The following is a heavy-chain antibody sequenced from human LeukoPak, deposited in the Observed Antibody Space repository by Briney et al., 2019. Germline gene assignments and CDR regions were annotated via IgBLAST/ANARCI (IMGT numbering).Heavy chain of an antibody. V-gene: IGHV5-51*01. CDR2: IFPGDSDT. Sequence: GESLKISCKGSGYSFTSYWIGWVRQMPGKGLEWMGIIFPGDSDTRYSPSFQGQVTVSADKSISTAYLQWSSLKASDTAMYYCARRGYCSGGTCFSAAFDVWGQGTMVTVSS. CDR3: ARRGYCSGGTCFSAAFDV. CDR1: GYSFTSYW. J-gene: IGHJ3*01. D-gene: IGHD2-15*01.